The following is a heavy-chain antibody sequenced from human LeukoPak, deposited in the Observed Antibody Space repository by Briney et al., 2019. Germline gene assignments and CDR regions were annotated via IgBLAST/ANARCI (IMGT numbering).Heavy chain of an antibody. CDR1: GFTFSSYS. Sequence: PGGSLRLSCAASGFTFSSYSMNWVRQAPGKGLEWVSSISDSSTYIYYADSLKGRFTISRDDAKNSLYLQMNSLRAEDTAVYYCARDLRVNFLVGATTHAFDIWGQGTMVTVSS. D-gene: IGHD1-26*01. CDR3: ARDLRVNFLVGATTHAFDI. V-gene: IGHV3-21*01. J-gene: IGHJ3*02. CDR2: ISDSSTYI.